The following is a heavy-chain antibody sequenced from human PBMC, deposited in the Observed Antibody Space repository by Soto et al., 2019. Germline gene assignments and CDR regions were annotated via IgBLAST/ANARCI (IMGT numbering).Heavy chain of an antibody. CDR2: IFHDGTA. CDR1: GASLTSGNW. Sequence: SETLSLTCAVSGASLTSGNWWTWVRQSPQRGLEYIGEIFHDGTANYYPSFERRVAMSVDTSRNQFSLKLTSVTAADTAVYFCARLVYDTRLNYMYFDFWGPGTLVTVSS. V-gene: IGHV4-4*02. J-gene: IGHJ4*02. D-gene: IGHD3-10*01. CDR3: ARLVYDTRLNYMYFDF.